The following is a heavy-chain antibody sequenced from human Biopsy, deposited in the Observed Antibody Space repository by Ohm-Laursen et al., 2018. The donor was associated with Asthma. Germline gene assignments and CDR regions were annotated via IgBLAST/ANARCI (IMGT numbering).Heavy chain of an antibody. Sequence: SLRLSCAASGFAVSRDYMFWVRQAPGKGLEWVSVIYSGGTSHTADYVRGRFTTSGDYSKNTLYLQMHSLRAEDTAVYYCARGDSSNWSHYYFDYWGQGTLVTVSS. D-gene: IGHD3-22*01. CDR2: IYSGGTS. CDR3: ARGDSSNWSHYYFDY. J-gene: IGHJ4*02. V-gene: IGHV3-53*01. CDR1: GFAVSRDY.